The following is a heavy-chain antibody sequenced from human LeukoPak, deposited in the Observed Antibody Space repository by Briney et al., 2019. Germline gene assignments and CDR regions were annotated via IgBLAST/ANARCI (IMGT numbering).Heavy chain of an antibody. J-gene: IGHJ4*02. CDR3: TTEWYDYVWGSYYFDY. D-gene: IGHD3-16*01. CDR1: GFTFSNAR. Sequence: GGALRISCAAPGFTFSNARMRWGRPGPGEGGGWGWRIKKKTDGGTTDYAAPVKGRFTISRDDSKNTLYLQMNSLKTEDTAVYYCTTEWYDYVWGSYYFDYWGQGTLVTVSS. V-gene: IGHV3-15*01. CDR2: IKKKTDGGTT.